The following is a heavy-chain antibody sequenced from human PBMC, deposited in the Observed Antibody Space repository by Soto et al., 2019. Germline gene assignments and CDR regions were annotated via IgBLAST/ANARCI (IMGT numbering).Heavy chain of an antibody. D-gene: IGHD2-8*01. Sequence: ASVKVSCKASGYSFTDYHIHWVRQAPGQGLEWLGRINPKSGVTSTAQKFQGWVTMTTDTSISTASMELTRLTSDDTAIYYCARGDSTDCSNGVCSFFYNHDMDVWGQGTTVTVSS. J-gene: IGHJ6*02. V-gene: IGHV1-2*04. CDR3: ARGDSTDCSNGVCSFFYNHDMDV. CDR2: INPKSGVT. CDR1: GYSFTDYH.